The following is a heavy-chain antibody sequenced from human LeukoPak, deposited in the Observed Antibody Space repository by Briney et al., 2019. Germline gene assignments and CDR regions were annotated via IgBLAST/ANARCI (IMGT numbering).Heavy chain of an antibody. Sequence: GGSLRLSCAASGFTVRSNYMSWVRQAPGKTLEWVATINEGGSDKYYVDSVRGRFTISRDNAKNSLYLQMNSLRAEDTAVYYCARGGQAYYWGQGNLVTVSS. D-gene: IGHD3-16*01. J-gene: IGHJ4*02. V-gene: IGHV3-7*01. CDR1: GFTVRSNY. CDR3: ARGGQAYY. CDR2: INEGGSDK.